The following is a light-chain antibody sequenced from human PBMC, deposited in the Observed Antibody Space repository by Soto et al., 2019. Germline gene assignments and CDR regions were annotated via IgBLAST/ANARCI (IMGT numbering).Light chain of an antibody. CDR1: QSVSSSY. Sequence: EIVLTQSPGTLSLSPGERATLSCRASQSVSSSYLAWYQQTPGQAPRLLIYGASSRATGIPDRFSGSGSGTDFTLTISILEPEDCAVYYCQQYGSSPRTFGQGTKVDIK. J-gene: IGKJ1*01. CDR3: QQYGSSPRT. V-gene: IGKV3-20*01. CDR2: GAS.